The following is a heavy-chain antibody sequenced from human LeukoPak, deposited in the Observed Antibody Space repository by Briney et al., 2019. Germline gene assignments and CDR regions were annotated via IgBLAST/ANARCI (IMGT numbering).Heavy chain of an antibody. CDR1: GGSISSYY. V-gene: IGHV4-4*07. Sequence: SETLSLTCTVSGGSISSYYWSWIRQPAGKGLEWIGRIYTSGSTNYNPSLKSRVTMSVDTSKNQFSLKLSSVTAADTAVYYCARETLRGYCTNGVCTPYSSGWHFDYWGQGTLVTVSS. D-gene: IGHD2-8*01. J-gene: IGHJ4*02. CDR3: ARETLRGYCTNGVCTPYSSGWHFDY. CDR2: IYTSGST.